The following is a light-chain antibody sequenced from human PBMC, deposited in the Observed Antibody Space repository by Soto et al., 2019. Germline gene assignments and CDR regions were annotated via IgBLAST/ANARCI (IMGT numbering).Light chain of an antibody. CDR3: SSYTSTSTLVV. V-gene: IGLV2-14*01. CDR2: EVS. CDR1: SSDVGGFYS. J-gene: IGLJ1*01. Sequence: QSALTQPASVSGSPGQSITISCTGTSSDVGGFYSVSWYQQHPGKAPKLVISEVSNRPSGISNRFSGSKSGSTASLTISGLQAEDEADYYCSSYTSTSTLVVFGTGTKLTVL.